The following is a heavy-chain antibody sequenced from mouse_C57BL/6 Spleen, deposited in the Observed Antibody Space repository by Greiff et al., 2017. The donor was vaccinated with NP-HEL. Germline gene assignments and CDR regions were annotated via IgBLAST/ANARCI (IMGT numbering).Heavy chain of an antibody. D-gene: IGHD2-3*01. V-gene: IGHV3-6*01. CDR2: ISYDGSN. CDR3: AREEGYYAWFAY. J-gene: IGHJ3*01. CDR1: GYSITSGYY. Sequence: EVKLQQSGPGLVKPSQSLSLTCSVTGYSITSGYYWNWIRQFPGNKLEWMGYISYDGSNNYNPSLKNRISITRDTSKNQFFLKLNSVTTEDTATYYCAREEGYYAWFAYWGQGTLVTVSA.